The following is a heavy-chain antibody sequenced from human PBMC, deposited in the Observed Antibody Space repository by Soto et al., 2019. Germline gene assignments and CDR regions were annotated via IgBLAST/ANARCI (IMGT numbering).Heavy chain of an antibody. CDR1: GFSLSTSGVG. CDR2: IYWDDDK. J-gene: IGHJ2*01. V-gene: IGHV2-5*02. CDR3: AHSGSVTTGVEYFDL. D-gene: IGHD4-4*01. Sequence: QITLKESGPTLVKPTQTLTLTCTFSGFSLSTSGVGVGWIRQPPGKALEWLALIYWDDDKRYSPSLKSRLTITKDTSKNQVVLTRTNMDPVDTATYYCAHSGSVTTGVEYFDLWGRGTLVTVSS.